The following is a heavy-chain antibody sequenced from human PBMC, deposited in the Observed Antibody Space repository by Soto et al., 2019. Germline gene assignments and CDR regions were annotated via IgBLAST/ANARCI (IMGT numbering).Heavy chain of an antibody. CDR2: IIPILGIA. V-gene: IGHV1-69*02. Sequence: QVQLVQSGAEVKKPGSSVKVSCKASGGTFSSYTISWVRQAPGQGLEWMGSIIPILGIANYAQKFQGRVTITADKPTSTAYMQLSSLRSEDTAVYYCARVLGTVVTRVCPFDYWGQGTLVTVSS. CDR1: GGTFSSYT. CDR3: ARVLGTVVTRVCPFDY. J-gene: IGHJ4*02. D-gene: IGHD2-21*02.